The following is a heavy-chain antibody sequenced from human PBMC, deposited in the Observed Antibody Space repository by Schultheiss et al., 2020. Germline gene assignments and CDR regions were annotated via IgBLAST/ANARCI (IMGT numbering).Heavy chain of an antibody. CDR2: ISAYNGNT. CDR1: GGTFTSYG. Sequence: ASVKVSGKASGGTFTSYGISWVRQAPGQGLEWMGWISAYNGNTNYAQKLQGRVTMTTDTSTSTAYMELRSLRSDDTAVYYCARDGPGVYYDFWSGYRYYFDYWGQGTLVTGYS. J-gene: IGHJ4*02. V-gene: IGHV1-18*01. D-gene: IGHD3-3*01. CDR3: ARDGPGVYYDFWSGYRYYFDY.